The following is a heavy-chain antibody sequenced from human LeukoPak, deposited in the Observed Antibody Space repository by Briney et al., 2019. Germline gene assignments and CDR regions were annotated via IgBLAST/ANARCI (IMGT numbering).Heavy chain of an antibody. D-gene: IGHD6-13*01. V-gene: IGHV3-23*01. CDR3: AKAPPSSYYYYYGMDV. Sequence: PGGSLRLSCAASGFTFSTSLMTWVRQAPGKGLEWVSGISGSGGSTYYADSVKGRFTISRDISKNTLYLQMNSLRAEDTAVYYCAKAPPSSYYYYYGMDVWGQGTTVTVSS. CDR1: GFTFSTSL. CDR2: ISGSGGST. J-gene: IGHJ6*02.